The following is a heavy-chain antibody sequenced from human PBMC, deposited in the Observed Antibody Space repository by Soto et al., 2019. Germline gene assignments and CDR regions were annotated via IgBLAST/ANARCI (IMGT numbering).Heavy chain of an antibody. D-gene: IGHD6-13*01. CDR3: ARRRPRGYSSSWFIDY. J-gene: IGHJ4*02. CDR1: GGSFSGYY. V-gene: IGHV4-34*01. CDR2: INHSGST. Sequence: PSETLSLTCAVYGGSFSGYYWSWIRQPPGKGLEWIGEINHSGSTNYNPSLKSRVTISVDTSKNQFSLKLSSVTAADTAVYYCARRRPRGYSSSWFIDYWGQGTLVTVSS.